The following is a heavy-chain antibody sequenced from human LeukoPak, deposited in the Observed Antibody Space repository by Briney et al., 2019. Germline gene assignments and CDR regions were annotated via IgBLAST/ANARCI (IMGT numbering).Heavy chain of an antibody. J-gene: IGHJ5*02. V-gene: IGHV3-30*04. CDR2: ISDDGRNK. Sequence: PGGSLRLSCVASGFRFSRYDMHWVRQAPGKGLEWVAVISDDGRNKIYGDSVKGRLTISRDNSKNTLYLQMNSLRVEDTAVYYCARAAAETGAFRDNWFDPWGQGTMVTVSS. CDR1: GFRFSRYD. D-gene: IGHD6-19*01. CDR3: ARAAAETGAFRDNWFDP.